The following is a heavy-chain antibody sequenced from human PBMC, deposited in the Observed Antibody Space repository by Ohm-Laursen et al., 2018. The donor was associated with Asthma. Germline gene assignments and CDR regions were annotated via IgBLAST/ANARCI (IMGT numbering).Heavy chain of an antibody. CDR2: IIPIFGTA. V-gene: IGHV1-69*13. Sequence: SVKVSCKASGGTFSSYAISWVRQAPGQGLEWMGGIIPIFGTANYAQKFQGRVTITADESTSTAYMELSSLRSEDTAVYYCASSRHLPTFYGMDVWGQGTTVTVSS. J-gene: IGHJ6*02. CDR1: GGTFSSYA. CDR3: ASSRHLPTFYGMDV.